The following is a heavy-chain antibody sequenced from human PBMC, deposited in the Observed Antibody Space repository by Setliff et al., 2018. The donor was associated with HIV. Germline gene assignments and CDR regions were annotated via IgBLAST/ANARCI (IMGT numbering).Heavy chain of an antibody. J-gene: IGHJ4*02. V-gene: IGHV1-3*03. CDR2: LNAGKGDT. D-gene: IGHD2-8*02. CDR1: GYTFTTYS. CDR3: ARGALLAVFDFDH. Sequence: ASVKVSCKASGYTFTTYSLHWVRQAPGQSLEWMGWLNAGKGDTKFSQEFQGRITINWDTSASTAYLELRSLRSEDTAVYYCARGALLAVFDFDHWGQGTMVTVSS.